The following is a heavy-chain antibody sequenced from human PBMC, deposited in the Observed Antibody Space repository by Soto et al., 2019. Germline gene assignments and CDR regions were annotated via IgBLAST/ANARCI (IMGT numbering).Heavy chain of an antibody. CDR1: GGSISSGGY. V-gene: IGHV4-31*03. Sequence: SETLSLTCTISGGSISSGGYWSWIRQHPGKGLEWIGYIYYSGSTYYNPSLKSRVTISVDTSKNQFSLKLRSVTAADTAVYYCARAPGDYFDYWGQGTLVTVSS. CDR3: ARAPGDYFDY. J-gene: IGHJ4*02. CDR2: IYYSGST.